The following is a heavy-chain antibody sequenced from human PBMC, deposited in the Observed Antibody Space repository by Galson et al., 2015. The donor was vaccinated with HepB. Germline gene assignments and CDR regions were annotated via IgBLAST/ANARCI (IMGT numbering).Heavy chain of an antibody. CDR2: ISSSSSYI. CDR1: GLTFSSYS. Sequence: SLRLSCAASGLTFSSYSMNWVRQAPGKGLEWVSSISSSSSYIYYADSVKGRFTISRDNAKNSLYLQMNSLRAEDTAVYYCARVSVYCSGGSCYSDIWGQGTMVTVSS. J-gene: IGHJ3*02. D-gene: IGHD2-15*01. V-gene: IGHV3-21*01. CDR3: ARVSVYCSGGSCYSDI.